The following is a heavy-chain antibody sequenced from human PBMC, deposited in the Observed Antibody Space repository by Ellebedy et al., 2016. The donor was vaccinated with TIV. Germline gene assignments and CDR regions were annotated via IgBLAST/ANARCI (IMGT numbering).Heavy chain of an antibody. CDR1: GYSFTTYW. J-gene: IGHJ5*02. D-gene: IGHD1-14*01. CDR2: IYPGDSDT. Sequence: GESLKISXTGSGYSFTTYWIGWVRLMPGKGLEWMGVIYPGDSDTRYSPSFQGQVTISVDKSINTAYLQWSSLKASDSAIYYCARRSRDSEWFDTWGQGTLVTVSS. CDR3: ARRSRDSEWFDT. V-gene: IGHV5-51*01.